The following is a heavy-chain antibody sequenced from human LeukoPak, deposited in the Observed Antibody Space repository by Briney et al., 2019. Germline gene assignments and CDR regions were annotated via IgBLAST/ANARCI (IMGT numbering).Heavy chain of an antibody. CDR3: ARDKDLYCSGGSCSVFDY. CDR1: AFTLSSYE. CDR2: ISSSSSYI. V-gene: IGHV3-21*01. D-gene: IGHD2-15*01. Sequence: PGGSLRLSCIVSAFTLSSYEMSWIRQAPGKGLEWVSSISSSSSYIYYADSVKGRFTISRHNAKNSLYLQMNSLRAEDTAVCYCARDKDLYCSGGSCSVFDYWGQGTLVTVSS. J-gene: IGHJ4*02.